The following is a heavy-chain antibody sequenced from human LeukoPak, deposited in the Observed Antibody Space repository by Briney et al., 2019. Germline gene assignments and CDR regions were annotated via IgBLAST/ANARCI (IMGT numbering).Heavy chain of an antibody. Sequence: ETLSLTCTVSGGSISSGGYYWSWIRQPPGKGLEWIGYTYYSGSTNYNPSLKSRVTISVDTSKNQFSLKLSSVTAADTALYYCARGRGSPDYWGQGSLVIVSA. J-gene: IGHJ4*02. CDR1: GGSISSGGYY. D-gene: IGHD6-13*01. CDR2: TYYSGST. V-gene: IGHV4-61*08. CDR3: ARGRGSPDY.